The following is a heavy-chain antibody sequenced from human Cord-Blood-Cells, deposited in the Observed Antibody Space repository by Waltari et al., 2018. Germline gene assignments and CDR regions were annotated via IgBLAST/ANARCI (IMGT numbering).Heavy chain of an antibody. CDR2: ISAYNGNT. CDR1: GYTFTSYG. CDR3: ARVQIYDFWSGYFDY. Sequence: QVQLVQSGAGVKKPGASVKVSCKASGYTFTSYGISWVRQAPGQGLEWMGWISAYNGNTNYAQKPQGRVTMTTDTSTSTAYMELRSLRSDDTAVYYCARVQIYDFWSGYFDYWGQGTLVTVSS. D-gene: IGHD3-3*01. J-gene: IGHJ4*02. V-gene: IGHV1-18*01.